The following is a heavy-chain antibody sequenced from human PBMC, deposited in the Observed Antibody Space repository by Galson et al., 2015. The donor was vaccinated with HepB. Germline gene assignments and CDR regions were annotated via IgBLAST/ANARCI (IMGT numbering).Heavy chain of an antibody. V-gene: IGHV3-30*02. J-gene: IGHJ4*02. CDR1: GFTFSSYG. D-gene: IGHD2-15*01. Sequence: SLRLSCAASGFTFSSYGMHWVRQAPGKGLEWVAFIRYDGSNKYYADSVKGRFTISRDNSKNTLCLQMNSLRAEDTAVYYCAKDRGVVVVVAAGLWGQGTLVTVSS. CDR2: IRYDGSNK. CDR3: AKDRGVVVVVAAGL.